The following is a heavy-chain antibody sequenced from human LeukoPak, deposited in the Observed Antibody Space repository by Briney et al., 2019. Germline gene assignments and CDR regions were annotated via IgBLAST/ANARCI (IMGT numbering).Heavy chain of an antibody. J-gene: IGHJ3*02. D-gene: IGHD2-21*02. CDR3: ARDGPHCGGDCLYAFDI. CDR1: GFTVSSNY. CDR2: IYSGGST. Sequence: PGGSLRLSCAASGFTVSSNYMSWVRQAPGKGLEWVSVIYSGGSTYYADSVKGRFTISRDNSKNTLYLQMNSLRAEDTAVYYCARDGPHCGGDCLYAFDIWGQGTMVTVSS. V-gene: IGHV3-66*01.